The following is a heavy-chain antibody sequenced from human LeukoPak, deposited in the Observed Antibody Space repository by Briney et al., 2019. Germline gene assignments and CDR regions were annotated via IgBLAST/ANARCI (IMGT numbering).Heavy chain of an antibody. J-gene: IGHJ6*03. CDR1: GGSISSSSYY. V-gene: IGHV4-39*07. Sequence: SETLSLTCTVSGGSISSSSYYWGWIRRPPGKGLEWIGSIYYSGSTYYNPSLKGRVTISVDTSKNQFSLKLSSVTAADTAVYYCARDVVVPAAIVYYYYYMDVWGKGTTVTVSS. CDR3: ARDVVVPAAIVYYYYYMDV. CDR2: IYYSGST. D-gene: IGHD2-2*02.